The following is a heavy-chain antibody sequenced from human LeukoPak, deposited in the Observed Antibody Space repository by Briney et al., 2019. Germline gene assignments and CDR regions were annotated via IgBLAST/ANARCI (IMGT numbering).Heavy chain of an antibody. J-gene: IGHJ4*02. Sequence: GGSLTLSCAASGFTFDNYGMSWVRHAPWKGLDWVSGINWKGGSTGYADSVKGRFTISRDNAKNSLYLQMNSLRAEDTALYYCARQSAVHSSGSYFSNFDYWGQGTLVTVSS. CDR1: GFTFDNYG. V-gene: IGHV3-20*04. CDR3: ARQSAVHSSGSYFSNFDY. CDR2: INWKGGST. D-gene: IGHD3-22*01.